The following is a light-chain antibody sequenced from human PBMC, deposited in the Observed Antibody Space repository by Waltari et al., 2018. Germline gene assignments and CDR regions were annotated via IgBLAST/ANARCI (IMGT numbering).Light chain of an antibody. CDR2: YDD. J-gene: IGLJ2*01. Sequence: SYVLTQPPSVSVAPGKPADITCAGDNIATTNVHWYQQKPGQAPVLVIYYDDDRPSGTPERFSGSNSGNTATLTISRVDAGDEADYYCQVWDSRSEVVFGGGTRLTVL. V-gene: IGLV3-21*04. CDR1: NIATTN. CDR3: QVWDSRSEVV.